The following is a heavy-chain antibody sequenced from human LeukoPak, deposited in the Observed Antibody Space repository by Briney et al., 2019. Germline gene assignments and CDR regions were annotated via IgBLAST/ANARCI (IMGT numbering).Heavy chain of an antibody. D-gene: IGHD6-13*01. Sequence: PGGSLRLSCVASGFTFSSYWMHWVRQAPGKGLVWVSRINSDGSSTSYADSVKGRFTISRDNAKNTLYLQMNSLRAEDTAVYYCAKDLGIAAAGGYNWFDPWGQGTLVTVSS. CDR1: GFTFSSYW. CDR2: INSDGSST. J-gene: IGHJ5*02. CDR3: AKDLGIAAAGGYNWFDP. V-gene: IGHV3-74*01.